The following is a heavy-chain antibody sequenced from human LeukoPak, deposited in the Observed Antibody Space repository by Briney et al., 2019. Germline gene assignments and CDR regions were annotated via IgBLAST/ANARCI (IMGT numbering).Heavy chain of an antibody. Sequence: SVKVSCKASGGTFSSYAISWVRQAPGQGLEWMGGIIPIFGTANYAQKLQGRVTMTTDTSTSTAYMELRSLRSDDTAVYYCARGRDNCDFWSGYYDYWGQGTLVTVSS. J-gene: IGHJ4*02. CDR3: ARGRDNCDFWSGYYDY. CDR2: IIPIFGTA. CDR1: GGTFSSYA. V-gene: IGHV1-69*05. D-gene: IGHD3-3*01.